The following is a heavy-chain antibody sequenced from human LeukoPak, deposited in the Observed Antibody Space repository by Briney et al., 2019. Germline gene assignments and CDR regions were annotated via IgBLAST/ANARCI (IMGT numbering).Heavy chain of an antibody. J-gene: IGHJ3*02. CDR1: GFTFTSSA. V-gene: IGHV1-58*02. CDR3: AASSSWYSAFDI. D-gene: IGHD6-13*01. Sequence: GASVKVSCKASGFTFTSSAMQWVRQARGQRLEWIGWIVVGSGNTNYAQKFQERVTITRDMSTSAAYMELSSLRSEDTAVYYCAASSSWYSAFDIWGQGTMVTVSS. CDR2: IVVGSGNT.